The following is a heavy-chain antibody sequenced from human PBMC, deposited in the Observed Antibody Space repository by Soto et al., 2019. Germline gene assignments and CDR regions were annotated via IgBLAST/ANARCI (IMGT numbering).Heavy chain of an antibody. CDR2: ISAYNGNT. V-gene: IGHV1-18*04. Sequence: ASLKVSCKASGYTFTGYYMHWARQAPGQGLEWMGWISAYNGNTNYAQKLQGRVTMTTDTSTSTAYMELRSLRSDDTDVYYCASHAAAGLDYYYGMDVWGQGTTVTVSS. CDR3: ASHAAAGLDYYYGMDV. J-gene: IGHJ6*02. CDR1: GYTFTGYY. D-gene: IGHD6-13*01.